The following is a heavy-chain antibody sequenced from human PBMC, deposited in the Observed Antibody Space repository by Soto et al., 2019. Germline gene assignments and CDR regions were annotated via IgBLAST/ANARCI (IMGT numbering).Heavy chain of an antibody. CDR3: ARGGCSGGSCWYYFDY. D-gene: IGHD2-15*01. CDR1: GYTFTGYY. J-gene: IGHJ4*02. Sequence: QVQLVQSGAEVKKPGASVKVSCKASGYTFTGYYMHWVRQAPGQGLEWMGWINPNSGGTNYAQKFQGWVTMTRDTSISTAYMELSRLRSDDTAVYYCARGGCSGGSCWYYFDYWDQGTLVTVSS. CDR2: INPNSGGT. V-gene: IGHV1-2*04.